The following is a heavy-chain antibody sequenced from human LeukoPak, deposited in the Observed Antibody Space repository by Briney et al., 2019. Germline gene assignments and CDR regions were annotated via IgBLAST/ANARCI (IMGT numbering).Heavy chain of an antibody. J-gene: IGHJ4*02. Sequence: SETLSLTCTVSGGSISSYYCTWIRQPPGNGLEWIGYIYNSGSTNYNPSLKSRVTISVDTSKNQFSLKLSSVTAADTAVYYCARSYGDYSADYWGQGTLVTVSS. CDR2: IYNSGST. CDR1: GGSISSYY. D-gene: IGHD4-17*01. V-gene: IGHV4-59*01. CDR3: ARSYGDYSADY.